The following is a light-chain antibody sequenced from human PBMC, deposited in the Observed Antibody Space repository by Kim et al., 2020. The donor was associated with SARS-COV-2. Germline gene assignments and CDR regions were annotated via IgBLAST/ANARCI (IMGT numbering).Light chain of an antibody. CDR2: GKN. Sequence: ALGQTGRITCQGDSLGSDYATWYQQKPGQAPELLIYGKNNRSSGIPDRFSGSNSGNTASLTITGTQAEDEADYYCNSRDSSGYHVVFGGGTQLTVL. J-gene: IGLJ2*01. V-gene: IGLV3-19*01. CDR3: NSRDSSGYHVV. CDR1: SLGSDY.